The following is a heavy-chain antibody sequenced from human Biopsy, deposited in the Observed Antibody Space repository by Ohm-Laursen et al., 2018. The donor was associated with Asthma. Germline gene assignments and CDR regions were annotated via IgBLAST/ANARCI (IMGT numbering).Heavy chain of an antibody. J-gene: IGHJ4*02. CDR2: INSVFGTT. CDR1: GGTFNTYV. CDR3: ARKAGSCISRTCYSLDF. Sequence: SSVKASCKSLGGTFNTYVIGWVRQAPGQGLEWMGGINSVFGTTTYPQKFQDRVTITADDSTSTVYMELSSLRSEDTTVYYCARKAGSCISRTCYSLDFWGQGTLVTVSS. V-gene: IGHV1-69*01. D-gene: IGHD2-2*01.